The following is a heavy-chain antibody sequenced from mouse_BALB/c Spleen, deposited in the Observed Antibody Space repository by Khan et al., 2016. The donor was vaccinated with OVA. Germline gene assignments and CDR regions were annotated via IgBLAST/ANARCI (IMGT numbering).Heavy chain of an antibody. V-gene: IGHV5-9-3*01. Sequence: EVELVESGGGLVMPGGSLKLSCAASGFTFSYYAVSWVRQTPEKRLEWVATISSACSYTYYQDSVKGRFTISRDNAKNSLYLQMYSLRSEDTAMYYCARRAYDEAYFDYWGQGTTLTVSS. CDR1: GFTFSYYA. J-gene: IGHJ2*01. D-gene: IGHD2-14*01. CDR3: ARRAYDEAYFDY. CDR2: ISSACSYT.